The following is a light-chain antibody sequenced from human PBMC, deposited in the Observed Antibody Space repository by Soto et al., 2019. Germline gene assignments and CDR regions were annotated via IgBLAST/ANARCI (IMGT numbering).Light chain of an antibody. CDR2: AAS. CDR3: QQVINLPS. CDR1: QGISTY. V-gene: IGKV1-9*01. Sequence: QLTQSPSSLSASVGDSVTISCRASQGISTYLAWYQQKPGKAPKLLIYAASTLQSGVPSRFSGSGSGTDFTLTISSLQPDDFATYYCQQVINLPSFGGGTKVDIK. J-gene: IGKJ4*01.